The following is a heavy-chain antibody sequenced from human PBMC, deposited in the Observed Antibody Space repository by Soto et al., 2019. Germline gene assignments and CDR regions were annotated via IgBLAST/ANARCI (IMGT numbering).Heavy chain of an antibody. CDR3: ASEILKDSSGWYGYYFED. Sequence: ASVKVSCKASGYTFTSYYMHWVRQAPGQGLEWMGIINPSGGSTSYAQKFQGRVTMTRDTSTSTVYMELSSLRSEDTAVYYCASEILKDSSGWYGYYFEDWGQGNLVTVS. CDR1: GYTFTSYY. V-gene: IGHV1-46*01. J-gene: IGHJ4*02. CDR2: INPSGGST. D-gene: IGHD6-19*01.